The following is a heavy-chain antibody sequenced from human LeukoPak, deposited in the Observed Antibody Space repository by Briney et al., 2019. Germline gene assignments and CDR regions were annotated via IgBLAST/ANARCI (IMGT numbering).Heavy chain of an antibody. CDR2: ISGSGDNT. D-gene: IGHD3-22*01. V-gene: IGHV3-23*01. Sequence: QPGGSLRLSCAASGFTFSSYAMRWVRQAPGKGLEWVSGISGSGDNTYYADSVKGRFTISRDNSKNTLYVQVNSLGTEDTAAYYCAKGSYYDSSGSFYFDYWGQGTLVTVSS. CDR1: GFTFSSYA. J-gene: IGHJ4*02. CDR3: AKGSYYDSSGSFYFDY.